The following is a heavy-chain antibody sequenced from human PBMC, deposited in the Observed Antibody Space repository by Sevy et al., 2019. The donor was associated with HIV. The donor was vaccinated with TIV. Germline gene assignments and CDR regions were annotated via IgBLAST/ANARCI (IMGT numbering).Heavy chain of an antibody. CDR3: ARDRHPIAVARNFDY. CDR2: IYHSGST. V-gene: IGHV4-38-2*02. Sequence: SETLSLTCAVSGYSISSGYYWGWIRQPPGKGLEWIGSIYHSGSTYYNPSLKSRVTISVDTSKNQFSLKLSSVTAADTAVYYCARDRHPIAVARNFDYWGQGTLVTVSS. J-gene: IGHJ4*02. D-gene: IGHD6-19*01. CDR1: GYSISSGYY.